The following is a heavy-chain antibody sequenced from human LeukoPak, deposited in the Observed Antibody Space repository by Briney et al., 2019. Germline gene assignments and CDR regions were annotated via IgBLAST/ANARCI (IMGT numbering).Heavy chain of an antibody. D-gene: IGHD3-22*01. CDR1: GYTFTGYY. Sequence: ASVKVSCKASGYTFTGYYMHWVRQAPGQGLEWMGWINPNSGGTNYAQKFQGRVTITRNTSISTAYMELSSLRSEDTAVYYCARRQYYYDSSGYSGDAFDIWGQGTMVTVSS. CDR2: INPNSGGT. V-gene: IGHV1-2*02. CDR3: ARRQYYYDSSGYSGDAFDI. J-gene: IGHJ3*02.